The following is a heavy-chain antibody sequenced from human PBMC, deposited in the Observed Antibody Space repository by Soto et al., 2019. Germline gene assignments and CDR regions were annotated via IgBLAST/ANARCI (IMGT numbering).Heavy chain of an antibody. CDR3: AKDRSRLVRGAYYYYYGMDV. Sequence: GGSLRLSCAASGFTFDDYAMHWVRQAPGKGLEWVSGISWNSGSIGYADSVKGRFTISRDNAKNSLYLQMNSLRAEDTALYYCAKDRSRLVRGAYYYYYGMDVWGQGTTVTVSS. D-gene: IGHD6-19*01. V-gene: IGHV3-9*01. CDR1: GFTFDDYA. J-gene: IGHJ6*02. CDR2: ISWNSGSI.